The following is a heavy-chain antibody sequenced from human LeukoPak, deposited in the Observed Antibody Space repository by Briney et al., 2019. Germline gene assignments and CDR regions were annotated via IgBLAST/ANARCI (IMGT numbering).Heavy chain of an antibody. J-gene: IGHJ4*02. D-gene: IGHD2-2*01. V-gene: IGHV3-48*03. CDR1: GFSFRTYE. Sequence: GGSLRLSCAGSGFSFRTYEMNWVRQAPGKGLEWVSYISSSGGTIYYADSVKGRCTISSDNAKNSLYLQLNSLRAEDTALYYRARNRNTSTPRGRRADYWGQGTLVTVPS. CDR3: ARNRNTSTPRGRRADY. CDR2: ISSSGGTI.